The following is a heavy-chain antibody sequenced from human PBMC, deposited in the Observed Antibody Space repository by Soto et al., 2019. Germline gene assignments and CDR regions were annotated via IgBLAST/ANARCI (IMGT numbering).Heavy chain of an antibody. D-gene: IGHD4-17*01. Sequence: EVQLVETGGGLIQPGGSLRLSCAASGFTVSSNYMSWVRQAPGKGLEWVSVIYSGGSTYYADSVKGRFTISRDNSKNTLYLQMNRLRAEDTAVYYCARGFGDYRFFAFDIWGQGTMVTLSS. CDR2: IYSGGST. J-gene: IGHJ3*02. V-gene: IGHV3-53*02. CDR3: ARGFGDYRFFAFDI. CDR1: GFTVSSNY.